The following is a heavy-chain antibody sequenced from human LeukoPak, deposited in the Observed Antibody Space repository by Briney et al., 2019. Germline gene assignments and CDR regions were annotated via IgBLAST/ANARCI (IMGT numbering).Heavy chain of an antibody. CDR3: AKDADIVVVPAAHNWFDP. V-gene: IGHV3-23*01. Sequence: PGGSLRLSCAASGFTFSSYAMSWVRQAPGKGLEWVSAISGSGGSTYYADSVKGRFTISRDNSKNTLYLQMNSLRAEDTAVYYCAKDADIVVVPAAHNWFDPWGQETLVTVSS. D-gene: IGHD2-2*01. J-gene: IGHJ5*02. CDR1: GFTFSSYA. CDR2: ISGSGGST.